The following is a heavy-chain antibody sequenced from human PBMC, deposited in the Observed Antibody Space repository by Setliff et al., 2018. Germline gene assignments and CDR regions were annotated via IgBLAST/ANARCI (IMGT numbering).Heavy chain of an antibody. D-gene: IGHD4-17*01. V-gene: IGHV1-69*13. CDR1: GYAFTGYY. J-gene: IGHJ6*02. CDR2: INPIFGTA. CDR3: ARDLIDPDYGDYLSFYYYGMDV. Sequence: SVKVSCKASGYAFTGYYMHWVRQAPGQGLEWMGWINPIFGTANYAQKFQGRVTITAVESTSTAYMELSSLRSEDTAVYYCARDLIDPDYGDYLSFYYYGMDVWGQGTTVTVSS.